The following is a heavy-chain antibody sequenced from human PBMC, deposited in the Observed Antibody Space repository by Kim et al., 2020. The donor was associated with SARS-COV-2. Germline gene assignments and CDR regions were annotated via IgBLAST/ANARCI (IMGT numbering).Heavy chain of an antibody. J-gene: IGHJ6*04. Sequence: GGSLRLSCAASGFNFGIYGMHWVRQAPGKGLEWVAFLSYDGSSQAYGDSVKGRLTISRDNFKNTLYLQLNSLRPEDTAVYYCAKDLKSGDYYYYYGMDVWGEGATVNVSA. D-gene: IGHD3-10*01. CDR2: LSYDGSSQ. CDR1: GFNFGIYG. V-gene: IGHV3-30*18. CDR3: AKDLKSGDYYYYYGMDV.